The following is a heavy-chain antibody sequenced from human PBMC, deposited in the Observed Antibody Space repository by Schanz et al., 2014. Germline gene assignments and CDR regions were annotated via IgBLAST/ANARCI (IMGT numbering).Heavy chain of an antibody. CDR2: ISGSGAST. J-gene: IGHJ4*02. V-gene: IGHV3-23*04. D-gene: IGHD1-1*01. CDR1: GFSFSSYA. Sequence: EVQLVESGGGLVQPGGSLRLSCATSGFSFSSYAINWVRQAPGKGLEWVSGISGSGASTYYADSVKGRFTISRDNSNKTVDLQMNSLRAEDTAVYFCAKKVPAYNPFDSWGQGTLVTVSS. CDR3: AKKVPAYNPFDS.